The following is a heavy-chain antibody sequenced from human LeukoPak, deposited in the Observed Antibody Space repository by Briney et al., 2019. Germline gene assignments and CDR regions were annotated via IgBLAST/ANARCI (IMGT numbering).Heavy chain of an antibody. CDR3: ARVAVGYSFDY. V-gene: IGHV4-31*03. D-gene: IGHD3-22*01. Sequence: SQTLSLTCTVSGGSISSGGYYWSWIRQHPGKGLEWIGYIYYSGSTYYNPSLKSRVTISVDTSKSQFSLKLSSVTAADTAVYYCARVAVGYSFDYWGQGTLVTVSS. CDR2: IYYSGST. CDR1: GGSISSGGYY. J-gene: IGHJ4*02.